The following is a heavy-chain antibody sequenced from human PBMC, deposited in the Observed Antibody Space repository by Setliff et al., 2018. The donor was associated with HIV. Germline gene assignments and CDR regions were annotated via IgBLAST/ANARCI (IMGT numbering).Heavy chain of an antibody. J-gene: IGHJ6*03. CDR1: GGSIINNF. CDR3: ARLVSWRYYYYYMDV. D-gene: IGHD1-1*01. V-gene: IGHV4-59*08. Sequence: PSETLSLTCTVSGGSIINNFWSWIRLPPGKGLEYIGYIYYSGNTDYNPSLKSRVTISVDTSKSQFSLKLSSVTAADTAVYYCARLVSWRYYYYYMDVWGKGTTVTVSS. CDR2: IYYSGNT.